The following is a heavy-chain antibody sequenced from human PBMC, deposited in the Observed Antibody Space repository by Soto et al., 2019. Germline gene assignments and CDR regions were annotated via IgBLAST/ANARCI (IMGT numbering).Heavy chain of an antibody. CDR2: INHSGST. J-gene: IGHJ5*02. Sequence: SETLSLTCAVYGGSFSGYYWSWIRQPPGKGLEWIGEINHSGSTNYNPSLKSRVTISVDTSKNQFSLKLSSVTAADTAVYYCARRLEWFGELDWFDPWGQGTLVTVSS. CDR3: ARRLEWFGELDWFDP. V-gene: IGHV4-34*01. CDR1: GGSFSGYY. D-gene: IGHD3-10*01.